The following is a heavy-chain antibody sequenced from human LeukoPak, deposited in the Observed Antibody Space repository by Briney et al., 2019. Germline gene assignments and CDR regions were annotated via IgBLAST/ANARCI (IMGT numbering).Heavy chain of an antibody. CDR2: IYPGDSDT. CDR3: ARFRQLIRSYFDY. V-gene: IGHV5-51*01. D-gene: IGHD2-8*01. CDR1: GYSFTTYW. Sequence: GGSLKISCKGSGYSFTTYWIGWVRQMPGKGLEWMGIIYPGDSDTRYNPSFQGQVTISADKSINTAYLQWSSLEASDNAMYYCARFRQLIRSYFDYWGQGTLVAVSS. J-gene: IGHJ4*02.